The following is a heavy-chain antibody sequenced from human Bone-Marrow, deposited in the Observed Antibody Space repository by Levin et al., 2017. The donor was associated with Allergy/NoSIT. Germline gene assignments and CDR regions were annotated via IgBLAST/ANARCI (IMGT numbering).Heavy chain of an antibody. CDR3: ATDGVDYWSGWFDP. CDR1: GYPLSEFS. Sequence: PGESLKISCKVSGYPLSEFSMHWVRQAPGKGLEWMGGFDPEDGETIYAQNFQGRVTMTVDRSTATAYMELRNLRYEDTAVYYCATDGVDYWSGWFDPWGQGTLVTVSS. D-gene: IGHD3-3*01. J-gene: IGHJ5*02. CDR2: FDPEDGET. V-gene: IGHV1-24*01.